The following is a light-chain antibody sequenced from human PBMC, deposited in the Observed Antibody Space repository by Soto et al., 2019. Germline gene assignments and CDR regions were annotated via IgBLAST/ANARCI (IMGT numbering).Light chain of an antibody. CDR2: DAS. CDR1: QSVSSY. J-gene: IGKJ1*01. Sequence: EIVLTQSPATLSLSPGERATLSCRASQSVSSYLGWYQQKPGQAPRLLIYDASNRATGIPARFSGSGSGTGFTLTISSLEPEDFAVYHCQQYGGSPRTFGQGTKVDIK. V-gene: IGKV3-11*01. CDR3: QQYGGSPRT.